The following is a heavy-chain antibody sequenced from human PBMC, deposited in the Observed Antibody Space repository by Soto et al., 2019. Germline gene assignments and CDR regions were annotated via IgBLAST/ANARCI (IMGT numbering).Heavy chain of an antibody. CDR1: GFTVSSKY. CDR3: ARDYVLCDGCRCYGIPLDF. Sequence: EVQLVESGGGLVQPGGSLRLSCAASGFTVSSKYMTWVRQAPGKGLEWVSLIQSGGTTYYADSVKGRFTISRDTSENTLHLQMDSLRVEDTAVYYCARDYVLCDGCRCYGIPLDFWGKRTTVTVSS. V-gene: IGHV3-66*01. D-gene: IGHD2-15*01. J-gene: IGHJ6*04. CDR2: IQSGGTT.